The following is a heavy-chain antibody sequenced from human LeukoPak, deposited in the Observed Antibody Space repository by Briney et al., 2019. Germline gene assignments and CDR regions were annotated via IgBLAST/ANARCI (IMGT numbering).Heavy chain of an antibody. J-gene: IGHJ6*02. CDR2: ISSSSSTI. CDR1: GFTFTNYP. V-gene: IGHV3-48*02. Sequence: GGSLRLSCSASGFTFTNYPMHWVRQAPGKGLEWVSYISSSSSTIYYADSVKGRFTISRDNAKNSLYLQMNSLRDEDTAVYYCANLGGDYGDTNYYYYYGMDVWGQGTTVTVSS. CDR3: ANLGGDYGDTNYYYYYGMDV. D-gene: IGHD4-17*01.